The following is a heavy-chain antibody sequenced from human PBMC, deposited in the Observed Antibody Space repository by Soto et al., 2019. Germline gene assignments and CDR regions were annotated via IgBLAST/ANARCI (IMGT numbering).Heavy chain of an antibody. CDR1: GFTFSSYA. J-gene: IGHJ4*02. D-gene: IGHD1-26*01. Sequence: GGSLRLSCAASGFTFSSYAMSWVRQAPGKGLEWVSAISGSGGSTYYADSVKGRFTISRDNSKNTLYLQMNSLRAEDTAVYYCAKTPLSTRVGATFDYWGQGTLVTVSS. CDR2: ISGSGGST. V-gene: IGHV3-23*01. CDR3: AKTPLSTRVGATFDY.